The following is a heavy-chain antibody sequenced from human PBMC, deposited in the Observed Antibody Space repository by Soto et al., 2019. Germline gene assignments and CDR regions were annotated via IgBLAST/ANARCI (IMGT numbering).Heavy chain of an antibody. J-gene: IGHJ4*02. CDR1: GGSFSGYY. V-gene: IGHV4-34*01. D-gene: IGHD3-3*01. Sequence: SETLSLTCAVYGGSFSGYYWSWIRQPPGKGLEWIGEINHSGSTNYNPSLKSRVTISVDTSKNQFSLKLTSVTAADTAVYYCAGWAVGIMIFGVPKDYWSQGTQVTVSS. CDR3: AGWAVGIMIFGVPKDY. CDR2: INHSGST.